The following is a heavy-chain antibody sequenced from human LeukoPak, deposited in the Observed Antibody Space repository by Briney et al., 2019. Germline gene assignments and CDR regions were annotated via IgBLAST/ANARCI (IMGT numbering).Heavy chain of an antibody. CDR3: ARAQRYFSGCSCSKAPGY. J-gene: IGHJ4*02. Sequence: SETLSLTCAVYGGSFSGYYWSWIRQPPGKGLEWIGEINHSGSTNYNPSLKSRVTITVDTSKNQFSLKLSSVTAADTAVYYCARAQRYFSGCSCSKAPGYWGQGTLVTVSS. CDR2: INHSGST. V-gene: IGHV4-34*01. D-gene: IGHD2-15*01. CDR1: GGSFSGYY.